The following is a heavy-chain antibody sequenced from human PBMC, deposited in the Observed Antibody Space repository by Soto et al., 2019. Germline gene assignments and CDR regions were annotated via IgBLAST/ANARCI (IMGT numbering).Heavy chain of an antibody. CDR3: ARGDHSSSGLSYYGMDV. V-gene: IGHV3-53*02. CDR2: IYSGGST. D-gene: IGHD6-6*01. CDR1: GFTVSSNY. Sequence: EVQLVETGGGLIQPGGSLRLSCAASGFTVSSNYMSWVRQAPGKGLEWASVIYSGGSTYYADSVKGRFTISRDNSKNTLYLQLNSLRAEDTAVYYCARGDHSSSGLSYYGMDVWGQGTTVTVSS. J-gene: IGHJ6*02.